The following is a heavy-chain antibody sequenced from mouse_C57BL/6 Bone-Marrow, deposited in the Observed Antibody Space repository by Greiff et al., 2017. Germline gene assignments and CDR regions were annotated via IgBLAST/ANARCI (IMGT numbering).Heavy chain of an antibody. J-gene: IGHJ2*01. V-gene: IGHV1-64*01. CDR3: AFTLDY. CDR2: IHPNSGSS. Sequence: QVQLQQSGAELVKPGASVKLSCKASGYTFTSYWMNWVKQSPGHGLEWIGMIHPNSGSSNYNDKFTSQATLSVDKSSSTAFMQLSSLTSKDSAVYYCAFTLDYCGQSPTLTISP. CDR1: GYTFTSYW.